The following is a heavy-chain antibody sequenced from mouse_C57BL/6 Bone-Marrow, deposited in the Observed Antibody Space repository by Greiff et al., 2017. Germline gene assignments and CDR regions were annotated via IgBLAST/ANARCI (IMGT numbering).Heavy chain of an antibody. J-gene: IGHJ3*01. CDR3: ARQGIYYYGSSYDWFAY. D-gene: IGHD1-1*01. Sequence: EVMLVESGGDLVKPGGSLKLSCAASGFTFSSYGMSWVRQTPDTRLEWVATISSGGSYTYYPDSVKGRFTISRDNAKNTLYLQMSSLKSEDTAMYYCARQGIYYYGSSYDWFAYWGQGTLVTVSA. CDR2: ISSGGSYT. CDR1: GFTFSSYG. V-gene: IGHV5-6*02.